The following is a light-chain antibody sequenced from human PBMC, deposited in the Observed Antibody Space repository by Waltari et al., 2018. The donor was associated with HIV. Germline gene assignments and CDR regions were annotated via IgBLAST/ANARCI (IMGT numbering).Light chain of an antibody. CDR2: EVS. CDR1: RRDVTTYSL. Sequence: QSALTQPASVSGSPGQSITISCSGTRRDVTTYSLVSWYQQYPGKAPKLIIYEVSNRPSGVSDRFSGSKSGNTASLTISGLQAEDEADYYCTSYICSNTHPVILGGGTKLTVL. V-gene: IGLV2-14*02. J-gene: IGLJ2*01. CDR3: TSYICSNTHPVI.